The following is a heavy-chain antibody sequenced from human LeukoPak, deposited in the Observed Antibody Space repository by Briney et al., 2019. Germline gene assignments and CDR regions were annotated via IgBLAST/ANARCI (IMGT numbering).Heavy chain of an antibody. V-gene: IGHV3-66*01. J-gene: IGHJ4*02. CDR2: VYSGGST. D-gene: IGHD6-13*01. CDR1: GFTVSANY. CDR3: ALGDPSSS. Sequence: PGGSXRLSCAASGFTVSANYMTWVRQAPGKGLEWVSVVYSGGSTYYADSVKGRFTISRDSSKNTLYLQTNSLRAEDTAVYYCALGDPSSSWGQGTLVTVSS.